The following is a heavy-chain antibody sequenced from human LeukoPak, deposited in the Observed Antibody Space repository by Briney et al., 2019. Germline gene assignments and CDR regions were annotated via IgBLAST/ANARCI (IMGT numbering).Heavy chain of an antibody. V-gene: IGHV1-2*04. D-gene: IGHD3-22*01. CDR2: INPNSGGT. Sequence: ASVKVSCKASGYTFTSYGISWVRQAPGQGLEWMGWINPNSGGTNYAQKFQGWVTMTRDTSISTAYMELSRLRSDDTAVYYCARAREYYYDSSGYYPETYYYYGMDVWGQGTTVTVSS. CDR3: ARAREYYYDSSGYYPETYYYYGMDV. CDR1: GYTFTSYG. J-gene: IGHJ6*02.